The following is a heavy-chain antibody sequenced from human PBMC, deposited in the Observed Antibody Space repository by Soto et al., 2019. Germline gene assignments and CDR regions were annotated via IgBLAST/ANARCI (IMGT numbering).Heavy chain of an antibody. CDR2: INAGTGYT. V-gene: IGHV1-3*01. CDR3: AVYSSLDF. J-gene: IGHJ4*02. CDR1: GYIFSTYS. Sequence: HVQLVQSGAEVKRPGASVKVSCRASGYIFSTYSIHWVRPAPGQGLEWMGWINAGTGYTTYPQKFQGRVTITTDISASTVYMDLSSLRSEDTAVYYCAVYSSLDFWGQGTLVTVSS. D-gene: IGHD5-18*01.